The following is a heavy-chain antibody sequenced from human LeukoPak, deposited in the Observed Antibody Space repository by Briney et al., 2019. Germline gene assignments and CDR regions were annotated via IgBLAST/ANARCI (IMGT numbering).Heavy chain of an antibody. CDR2: IKSKTDGGTT. Sequence: GGSLRLSCIASGFTLSTSWISWVRQAPGKGLEWVGRIKSKTDGGTTDYAAPVKGRFTISRDDSKNTLYLQMNSLKTEDTAVYYCTTDHCTNGVCYDYWGQGTLVTVSS. D-gene: IGHD2-8*01. CDR3: TTDHCTNGVCYDY. V-gene: IGHV3-15*01. CDR1: GFTLSTSW. J-gene: IGHJ4*02.